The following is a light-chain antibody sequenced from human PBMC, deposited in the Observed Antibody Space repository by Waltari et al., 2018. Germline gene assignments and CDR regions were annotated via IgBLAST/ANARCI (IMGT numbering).Light chain of an antibody. J-gene: IGKJ2*01. Sequence: EIVFTQSPATLSLSPGERATLSCRASQSVSSYLAWYQQKPGQAPRLLIYDASNRVTGIPARFSGSGSGTDFTLTISSLEPEDFVVYYCQQRYNWPHTFGQGTKLEIK. V-gene: IGKV3-11*01. CDR2: DAS. CDR1: QSVSSY. CDR3: QQRYNWPHT.